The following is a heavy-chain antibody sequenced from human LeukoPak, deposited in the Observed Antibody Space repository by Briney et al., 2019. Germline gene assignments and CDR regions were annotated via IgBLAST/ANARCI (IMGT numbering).Heavy chain of an antibody. V-gene: IGHV1-2*02. CDR1: GYTFTGYY. Sequence: GASVKASCKASGYTFTGYYMHWVRQAPGQGLEWMGWINPNSGGTNYAQKFQGRVTMTRDTSISTAYMELSRLRSDDTAVYYCARDGYSSGWYGPDAFDIWGQGTMVTVSS. J-gene: IGHJ3*02. CDR2: INPNSGGT. D-gene: IGHD6-19*01. CDR3: ARDGYSSGWYGPDAFDI.